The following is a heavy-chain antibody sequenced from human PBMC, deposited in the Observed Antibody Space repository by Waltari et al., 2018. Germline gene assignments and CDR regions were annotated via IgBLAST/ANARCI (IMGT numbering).Heavy chain of an antibody. CDR2: IKQDGSEK. J-gene: IGHJ4*02. CDR1: GFTFSSYW. D-gene: IGHD3-22*01. CDR3: AREERYDSSGYYYAVDY. Sequence: EVQLVESGGGLVQPGGFLRLSCAASGFTFSSYWMSWVRQAPGKGLEWVANIKQDGSEKYYVDSVKGRFTISRDNAKNSLYLQMNSLRAEDTAVYYCAREERYDSSGYYYAVDYWGQGTLVTVSS. V-gene: IGHV3-7*01.